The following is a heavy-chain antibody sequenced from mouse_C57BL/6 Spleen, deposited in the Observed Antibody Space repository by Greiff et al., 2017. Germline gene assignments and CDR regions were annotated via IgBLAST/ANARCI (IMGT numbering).Heavy chain of an antibody. Sequence: QVQLKESGPELVKPGASVKLSCKASGYTFTSYDINWVKQRPGQGLEWIGWIYPRDGSTKYNEKFKGKATLTVDTSSSTAYMELHSLTSEDSAVYFCARDYSNPYWYFDVWGTGTTVTVSS. V-gene: IGHV1-85*01. CDR2: IYPRDGST. J-gene: IGHJ1*03. D-gene: IGHD2-5*01. CDR3: ARDYSNPYWYFDV. CDR1: GYTFTSYD.